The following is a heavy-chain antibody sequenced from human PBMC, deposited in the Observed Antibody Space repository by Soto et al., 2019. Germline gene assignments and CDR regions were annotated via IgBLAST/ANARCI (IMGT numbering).Heavy chain of an antibody. D-gene: IGHD1-26*01. Sequence: ASVKVSCKASGYTFTSYGISWVRQAPGQGLEWMGWISAYNGNTNYAQKLQGRVTMTTDTSTSTAYMELRSLRSDDTAVYYCARGPESVYSGSYPQDYYYGMDVWGQGTTVTVSS. CDR2: ISAYNGNT. J-gene: IGHJ6*02. CDR1: GYTFTSYG. CDR3: ARGPESVYSGSYPQDYYYGMDV. V-gene: IGHV1-18*01.